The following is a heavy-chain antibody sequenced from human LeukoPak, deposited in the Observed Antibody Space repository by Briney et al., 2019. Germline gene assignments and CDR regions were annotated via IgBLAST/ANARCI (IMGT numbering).Heavy chain of an antibody. V-gene: IGHV3-11*06. CDR3: ARDKIAAAGTGY. CDR1: GFTFSDYY. CDR2: ISSSSSYI. J-gene: IGHJ4*02. D-gene: IGHD6-13*01. Sequence: GGSLRLSCAASGFTFSDYYMSWIRQAPGEGLEWVSSISSSSSYIYYADSVKGRFTISRDNAKNSLYLQMNSLRAEDTAVYYCARDKIAAAGTGYWGQGTLVTVSS.